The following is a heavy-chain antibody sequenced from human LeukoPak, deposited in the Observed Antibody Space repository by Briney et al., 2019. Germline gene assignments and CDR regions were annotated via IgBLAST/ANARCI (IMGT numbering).Heavy chain of an antibody. J-gene: IGHJ4*02. CDR2: IYHSGST. Sequence: SETLSLTCTVSGGSISSGGYYWSWIRQPPGKGLEWIGYIYHSGSTNYNPSLKSRVTISVDKSKNQFSLKLSSVTAADTAVYYCARASYDSSGYDYWGQGTLVTVSS. CDR3: ARASYDSSGYDY. CDR1: GGSISSGGYY. D-gene: IGHD3-22*01. V-gene: IGHV4-30-2*01.